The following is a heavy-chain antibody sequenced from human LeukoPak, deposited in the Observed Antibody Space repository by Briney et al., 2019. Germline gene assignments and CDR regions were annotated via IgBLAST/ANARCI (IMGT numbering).Heavy chain of an antibody. Sequence: GGSLALSCTASGFTFSSYAMSWVREVPARGLEWVSSIRGNGDTFYADFVKGRFTLSRDESRNTVYLQLHNLRVEDTAVYYCAKASWVSSADAVLWGQGTVVTVSS. V-gene: IGHV3-23*01. J-gene: IGHJ4*02. CDR3: AKASWVSSADAVL. CDR1: GFTFSSYA. CDR2: IRGNGDT. D-gene: IGHD3-16*01.